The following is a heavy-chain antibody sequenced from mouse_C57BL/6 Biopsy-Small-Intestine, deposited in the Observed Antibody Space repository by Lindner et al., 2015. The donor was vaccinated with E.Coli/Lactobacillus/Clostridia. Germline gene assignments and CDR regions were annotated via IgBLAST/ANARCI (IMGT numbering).Heavy chain of an antibody. J-gene: IGHJ4*01. V-gene: IGHV1-34*01. CDR1: GYSFTGYN. CDR2: IYPNNGGT. Sequence: VQLQESGAELVKPGTSVKISCKASGYSFTGYNMNWVKQSHGKSLEWIGYIYPNNGGTGYNQKFKSKATLTVDKSSSTAYMELHSLTSEDSAVYYCARRGYDYAMDYWGQGTSVTVSS. D-gene: IGHD3-1*01. CDR3: ARRGYDYAMDY.